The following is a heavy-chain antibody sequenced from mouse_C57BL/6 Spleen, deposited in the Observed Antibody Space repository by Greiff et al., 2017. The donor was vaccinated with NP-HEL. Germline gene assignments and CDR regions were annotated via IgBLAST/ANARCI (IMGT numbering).Heavy chain of an antibody. V-gene: IGHV1-72*01. CDR3: AREGMAYYFDY. J-gene: IGHJ2*01. Sequence: QVQLQQPGAELVKPGASVKLSCKASGYTFTSYWMHWVKQRPGRGLEWIGRIDPNSGGTKYNEKFKSKATLTVDKPSSTAYTQLSSLTSEDSAVYYCAREGMAYYFDYWGQGTTLTVSS. CDR1: GYTFTSYW. CDR2: IDPNSGGT.